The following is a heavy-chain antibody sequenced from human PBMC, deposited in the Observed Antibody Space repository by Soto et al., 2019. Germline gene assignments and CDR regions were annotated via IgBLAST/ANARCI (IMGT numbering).Heavy chain of an antibody. D-gene: IGHD2-15*01. V-gene: IGHV3-30*18. CDR1: GFTFSSYG. CDR3: AKGRLLACSGAFDY. J-gene: IGHJ4*02. CDR2: ISYDGSNK. Sequence: QVQLVESGGGVVQPGRSLRLSCAASGFTFSSYGMHWVRQAPGKGLEWVAVISYDGSNKYYADSVKGRFTISRDNSKNTLYLQMNSLRAEDTAVYYCAKGRLLACSGAFDYWGQGTLVTVSS.